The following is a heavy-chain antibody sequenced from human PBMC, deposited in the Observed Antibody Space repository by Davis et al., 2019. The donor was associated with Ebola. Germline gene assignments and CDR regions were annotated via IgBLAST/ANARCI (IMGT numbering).Heavy chain of an antibody. V-gene: IGHV4-4*02. CDR3: ARHRELLWFGESPAPSYYYYGMDV. D-gene: IGHD3-10*01. CDR2: IYHSGST. CDR1: GGSISSSNW. J-gene: IGHJ6*04. Sequence: SETLSLTCAVSGGSISSSNWWSWVRQPPGKGLEWIGEIYHSGSTNYNPSLKSRVTISVDKSKNQFSLKLSSVTAADTAVYYCARHRELLWFGESPAPSYYYYGMDVWGKGTTVTVSS.